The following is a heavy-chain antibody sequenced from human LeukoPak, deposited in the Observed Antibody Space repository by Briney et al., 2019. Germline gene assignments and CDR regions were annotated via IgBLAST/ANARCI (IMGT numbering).Heavy chain of an antibody. Sequence: SVKVSCKGSGGTFTNNVMNWIRQAPGQGLEWMGGIIPMVDSANYAQKFQGRVTITADISTSTAYLELSSLTYEHTAMYYCARVRQYSSWNFDYWGQGTLVTVSS. CDR2: IIPMVDSA. J-gene: IGHJ4*02. CDR3: ARVRQYSSWNFDY. V-gene: IGHV1-69*06. CDR1: GGTFTNNV. D-gene: IGHD6-6*01.